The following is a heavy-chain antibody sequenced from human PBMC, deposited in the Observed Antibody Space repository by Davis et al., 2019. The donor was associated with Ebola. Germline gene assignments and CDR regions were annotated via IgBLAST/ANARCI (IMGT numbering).Heavy chain of an antibody. J-gene: IGHJ6*02. D-gene: IGHD3-22*01. V-gene: IGHV1-69*05. CDR1: GGTFSSYA. Sequence: AASVKVSCKASGGTFSSYAISWVRQAPGQGLEWMGGIIPIFGTANYAQKFQGRVTMTRDTSTSTAYMEINRLSSDDTAVYFCARGGITMTVVPRDYYYGLDVWGQGTTVTVSS. CDR3: ARGGITMTVVPRDYYYGLDV. CDR2: IIPIFGTA.